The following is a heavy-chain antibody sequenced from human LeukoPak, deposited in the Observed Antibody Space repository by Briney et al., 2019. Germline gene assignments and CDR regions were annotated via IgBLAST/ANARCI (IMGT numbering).Heavy chain of an antibody. V-gene: IGHV4-34*01. D-gene: IGHD3-10*01. Sequence: PSETLSLTCAVYGGSFSGYYWSWIRQPPGKGLEWXXEINHSGSTNYNPSLKSRVTISVDTSKNQFSLKLSSVTAADTAVYYCARGGVLLWFGGFDYWGQGTLVTVSS. CDR3: ARGGVLLWFGGFDY. CDR1: GGSFSGYY. CDR2: INHSGST. J-gene: IGHJ4*02.